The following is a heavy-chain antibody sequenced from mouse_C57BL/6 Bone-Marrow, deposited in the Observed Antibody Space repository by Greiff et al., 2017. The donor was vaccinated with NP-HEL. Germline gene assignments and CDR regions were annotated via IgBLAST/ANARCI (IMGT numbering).Heavy chain of an antibody. V-gene: IGHV1-36*01. CDR1: GFTFTDYY. Sequence: EVQLQQSGPVLVKPGPSVKISCKASGFTFTDYYMHWVKQSHGKSLEWIGLVYPYNGGTSYNQQFKGKATLTVDTSSSTAYMELNSLTSEDSAVYYCARTITTVVPSYWYFDVWGTGTTVTVSS. CDR2: VYPYNGGT. CDR3: ARTITTVVPSYWYFDV. D-gene: IGHD1-1*01. J-gene: IGHJ1*03.